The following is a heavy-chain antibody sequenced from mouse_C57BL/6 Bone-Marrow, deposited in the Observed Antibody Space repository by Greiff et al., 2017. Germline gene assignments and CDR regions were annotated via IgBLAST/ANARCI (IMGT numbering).Heavy chain of an antibody. CDR2: IYPGSGST. D-gene: IGHD2-4*01. Sequence: VQLQQSGPELVKPGASVKISCKASGYSFTDYNMNWVKQSNGKSLEWIGDIYPGSGSTNYNEKFKSKATLTVDTSSSTAYMQLSRLTSADSAVYDCARWYYDAYWYVDVWGTGTTVTVSS. V-gene: IGHV1-39*01. CDR1: GYSFTDYN. CDR3: ARWYYDAYWYVDV. J-gene: IGHJ1*03.